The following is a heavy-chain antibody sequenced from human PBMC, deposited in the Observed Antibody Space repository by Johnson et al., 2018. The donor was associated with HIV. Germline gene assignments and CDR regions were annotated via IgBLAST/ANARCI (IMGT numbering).Heavy chain of an antibody. CDR3: AKGGTWLVAAAGTWSAFDI. V-gene: IGHV3-30*04. J-gene: IGHJ3*02. CDR1: GFTFSSYA. D-gene: IGHD6-13*01. CDR2: ISYDGSNK. Sequence: QVKLVESGGGVVQPGRSLRLSCAASGFTFSSYAMHWVRQAPGKGLEWVAVISYDGSNKYYADSVKGRFTISRDNSKNTLYLQMNSLRAEDTAVYYCAKGGTWLVAAAGTWSAFDIWGQGTMVTVSS.